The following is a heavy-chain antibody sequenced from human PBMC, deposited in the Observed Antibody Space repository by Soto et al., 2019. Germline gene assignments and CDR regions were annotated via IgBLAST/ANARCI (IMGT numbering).Heavy chain of an antibody. CDR3: ARDLGYDYRGKYNWFDP. D-gene: IGHD5-12*01. CDR1: GCSISSGGYY. V-gene: IGHV4-31*03. CDR2: IYYSGST. J-gene: IGHJ5*02. Sequence: PSLTFTVSGCSISSGGYYWSWIRQHPGKGLEWIGYIYYSGSTYYNPSLKSRVTISVDTSKNQFSLKLSSVTAADTAVYYCARDLGYDYRGKYNWFDPWGQGTLVTVSS.